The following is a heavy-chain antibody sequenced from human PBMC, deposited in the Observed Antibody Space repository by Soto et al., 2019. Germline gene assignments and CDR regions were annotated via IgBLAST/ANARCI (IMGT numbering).Heavy chain of an antibody. V-gene: IGHV5-51*01. CDR1: GYSFTSYW. D-gene: IGHD4-17*01. CDR2: IYPGDSDT. Sequence: GESLKISCXGSGYSFTSYWIGWVRQMPGKGLEWMGIIYPGDSDTRYSPSFQGQVTISADKSISTAYLQWSSLKASDTAMYYCARVYGDYVDYYYGMDVWGQGTTVTVSS. J-gene: IGHJ6*02. CDR3: ARVYGDYVDYYYGMDV.